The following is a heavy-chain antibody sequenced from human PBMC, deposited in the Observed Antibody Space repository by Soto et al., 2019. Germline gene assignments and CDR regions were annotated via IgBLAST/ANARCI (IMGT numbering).Heavy chain of an antibody. Sequence: SETLSLTCVVSDGSFSGYYWSWIRQPPGKGLEWIGDIDHSGTTHYNPSLESRLTISVDTSKNHFSLSPSSVTAADAGTYFCSRGRPPRYWGQGTLVTVSS. V-gene: IGHV4-34*10. CDR1: DGSFSGYY. J-gene: IGHJ4*02. CDR3: SRGRPPRY. CDR2: IDHSGTT.